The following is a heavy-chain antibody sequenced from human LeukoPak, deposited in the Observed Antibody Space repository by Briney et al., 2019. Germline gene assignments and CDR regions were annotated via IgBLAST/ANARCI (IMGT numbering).Heavy chain of an antibody. D-gene: IGHD1-14*01. CDR1: GYTFTSYY. V-gene: IGHV1-46*01. Sequence: GASVKVSCKASGYTFTSYYMHWVRQAPGQGLEWMGIINPSGGSTSYAQKFQGRVTMTRDMSTSTVYMELSSLRAEDTAVYYCASEITEVDAFDIWGQGTMVTVSS. CDR3: ASEITEVDAFDI. J-gene: IGHJ3*02. CDR2: INPSGGST.